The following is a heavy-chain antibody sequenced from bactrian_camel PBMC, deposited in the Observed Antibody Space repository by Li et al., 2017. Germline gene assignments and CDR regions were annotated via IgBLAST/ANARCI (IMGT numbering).Heavy chain of an antibody. Sequence: HVQLVESGGGLVQPGGSLRLSCTASGFTFSSSDMSWGRQVPGKGLEWVSSISSDGSITYYSDSVKGRFTISKDNAKNTLYLQMNSLKPEDTAVYYCAADPSRELWVGYPPYKYWGQGTQVTVS. V-gene: IGHV3S7*01. CDR2: ISSDGSIT. J-gene: IGHJ4*01. CDR1: GFTFSSSD. CDR3: AADPSRELWVGYPPYKY. D-gene: IGHD5*01.